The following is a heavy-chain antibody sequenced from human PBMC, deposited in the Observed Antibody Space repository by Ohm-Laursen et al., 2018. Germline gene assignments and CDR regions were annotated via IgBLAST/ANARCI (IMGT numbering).Heavy chain of an antibody. J-gene: IGHJ6*02. CDR2: ISWNSGSI. CDR3: AKDFGGRIVGELGV. CDR1: GFTFDDYA. Sequence: LSLTCAASGFTFDDYAMHWVRQAPGKGLEWVSGISWNSGSIGYADSVKGRFTISRDNAKNSLYLQMNSLRAEDTALYYCAKDFGGRIVGELGVWGQGTTVTVSS. V-gene: IGHV3-9*01. D-gene: IGHD1-26*01.